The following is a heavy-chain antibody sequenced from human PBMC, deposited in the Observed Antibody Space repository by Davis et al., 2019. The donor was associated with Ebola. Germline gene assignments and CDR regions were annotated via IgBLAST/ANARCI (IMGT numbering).Heavy chain of an antibody. Sequence: GGSLRLSCAASGFTFSSYWMSWVRQAPGKGLEWVANIKQDGSEKYYVDSVKGRFTISRDNAKNSLYLQMNSLRAEDTAVYYCARGGFTLMVVPRDYFHGLDVWGQGTTVTVSS. CDR2: IKQDGSEK. CDR1: GFTFSSYW. J-gene: IGHJ6*02. CDR3: ARGGFTLMVVPRDYFHGLDV. V-gene: IGHV3-7*03. D-gene: IGHD2/OR15-2a*01.